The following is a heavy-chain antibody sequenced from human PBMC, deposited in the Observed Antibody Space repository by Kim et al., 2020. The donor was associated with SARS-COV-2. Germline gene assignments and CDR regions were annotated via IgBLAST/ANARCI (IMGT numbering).Heavy chain of an antibody. CDR3: ARDHRMALYGDYEGGFDY. J-gene: IGHJ4*02. CDR1: GFTFSSYS. V-gene: IGHV3-21*01. CDR2: ISSSSSYI. D-gene: IGHD4-17*01. Sequence: GGSLRLSCAASGFTFSSYSMNWVRQAPGKGLEWVSSISSSSSYIYYADSVKGRFTISRDNAKNSLYLQMNSLRAEDTAVYYCARDHRMALYGDYEGGFDYWGQGTLVTVSS.